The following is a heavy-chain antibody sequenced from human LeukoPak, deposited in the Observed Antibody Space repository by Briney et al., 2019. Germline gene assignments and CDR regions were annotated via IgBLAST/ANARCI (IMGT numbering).Heavy chain of an antibody. CDR3: AKDLRDFWSGSPAAH. Sequence: GGSLRLSCAASGFTFSSYGMHWVRQAPGKGLEWVAFIRYDGSNKYYADSVKGRFTISRDNSKNTLYLQMNSLRAEDTAVYYCAKDLRDFWSGSPAAHWGQGTLVTVSS. CDR1: GFTFSSYG. J-gene: IGHJ4*02. V-gene: IGHV3-30*02. CDR2: IRYDGSNK. D-gene: IGHD3-3*01.